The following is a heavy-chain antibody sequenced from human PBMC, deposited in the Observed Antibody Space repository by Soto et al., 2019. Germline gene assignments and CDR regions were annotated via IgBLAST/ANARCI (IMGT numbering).Heavy chain of an antibody. CDR1: GFSLDTTGVG. CDR2: IYWDDDK. J-gene: IGHJ4*02. CDR3: AHLDHCRGSTCYTGLSDYFDY. V-gene: IGHV2-5*02. Sequence: QITLKESGPTLLEPTQTLTLTCTFSGFSLDTTGVGVGWLRQSPGEALEWLSLIYWDDDKRYRPSPGSSLTITRDTSKTQVVLTMTNVQPVDTATYYCAHLDHCRGSTCYTGLSDYFDYWGQGTLVTVSS. D-gene: IGHD2-2*01.